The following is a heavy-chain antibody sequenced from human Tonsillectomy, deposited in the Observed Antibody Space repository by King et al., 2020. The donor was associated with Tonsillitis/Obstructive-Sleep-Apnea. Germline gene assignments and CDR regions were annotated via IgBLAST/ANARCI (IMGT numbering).Heavy chain of an antibody. D-gene: IGHD2-2*01. CDR3: STAEIPASSHMDV. CDR2: ITGTGGNR. Sequence: VQLVESGGGLVQPGGSLRLSCSASGFTSRPSGVSWVRQAPGKGLEWVGHITGTGGNRYYADSVRGRFTLSRDHSTNTVSLEMQSLTVEDTAIYYCSTAEIPASSHMDVWGKGTTVTVSS. J-gene: IGHJ6*03. CDR1: GFTSRPSG. V-gene: IGHV3-23*04.